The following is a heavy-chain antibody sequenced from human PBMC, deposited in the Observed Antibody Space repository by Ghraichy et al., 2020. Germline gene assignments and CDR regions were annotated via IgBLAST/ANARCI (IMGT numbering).Heavy chain of an antibody. CDR1: GDSISSMSYY. J-gene: IGHJ4*02. Sequence: SQTLSLTCTVSGDSISSMSYYLGWIRQPTGKGLEWIGTMHYCGGSCYYTGNTYYNPSLKSRVNLSVDTSKNQFSLRLSSVTAADTAVYYCARLEYVSFWGQGTLVTVSS. V-gene: IGHV4-39*01. CDR3: ARLEYVSF. D-gene: IGHD2/OR15-2a*01. CDR2: MHYCGGSCYYTGNT.